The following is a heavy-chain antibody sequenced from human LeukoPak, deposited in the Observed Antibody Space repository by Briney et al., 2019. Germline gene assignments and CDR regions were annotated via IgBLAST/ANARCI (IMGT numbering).Heavy chain of an antibody. V-gene: IGHV3-30*03. D-gene: IGHD1-1*01. CDR1: GFTFSSYG. CDR2: ISYDGLNK. Sequence: GGSLRLSCAASGFTFSSYGMHWVRQAPGKGLAWVALISYDGLNKYYADSVKGRFTISRDNSRNTLYLQMSSLRAEDTAVYYCASNPPNTGDFYYWGLGSLVTVSS. J-gene: IGHJ4*02. CDR3: ASNPPNTGDFYY.